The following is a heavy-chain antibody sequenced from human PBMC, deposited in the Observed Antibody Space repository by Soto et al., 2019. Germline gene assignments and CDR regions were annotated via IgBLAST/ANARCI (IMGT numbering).Heavy chain of an antibody. V-gene: IGHV3-23*01. Sequence: EVQLLESGGGLVQPGGSLRLSCAASGFTFSSYAMSWVRQAPGKGLEWVSAISGSGASTYYADSVKGRFTISRANSENTLYVQMNSLRAEDTALYYCAKDARSNWNTGHYNEAFDIWGQGTMVTVSS. J-gene: IGHJ3*02. CDR2: ISGSGAST. D-gene: IGHD1-1*01. CDR1: GFTFSSYA. CDR3: AKDARSNWNTGHYNEAFDI.